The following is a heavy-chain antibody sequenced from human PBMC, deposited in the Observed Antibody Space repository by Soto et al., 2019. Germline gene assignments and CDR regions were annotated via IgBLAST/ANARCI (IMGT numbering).Heavy chain of an antibody. D-gene: IGHD1-1*01. J-gene: IGHJ5*02. CDR2: ISAYNGNT. Sequence: QVQLVQSGAEVKKPGASVKVSCKASGYTFTTSVITWVRQAPGQGLEWMGWISAYNGNTNYSLKLQGRVTMTTDTSTSTAYMELRSLRSDDTAVYYCTRDRVRNWFDPWGQGTLVTVSS. CDR3: TRDRVRNWFDP. CDR1: GYTFTTSV. V-gene: IGHV1-18*01.